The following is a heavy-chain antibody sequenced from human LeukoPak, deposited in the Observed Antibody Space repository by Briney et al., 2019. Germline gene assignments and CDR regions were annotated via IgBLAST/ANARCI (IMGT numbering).Heavy chain of an antibody. Sequence: PGGSLRLSCAASGFMFSDYWMSWVRQAPGKGREWVANINKDASTDAFVDSVKGRFTISRDNARNSLYLQMNSLRPEDTAVYYCAPWLYSSAWYFDSWGQGTLVTVSS. CDR2: INKDASTD. D-gene: IGHD6-19*01. CDR1: GFMFSDYW. V-gene: IGHV3-7*01. CDR3: APWLYSSAWYFDS. J-gene: IGHJ4*02.